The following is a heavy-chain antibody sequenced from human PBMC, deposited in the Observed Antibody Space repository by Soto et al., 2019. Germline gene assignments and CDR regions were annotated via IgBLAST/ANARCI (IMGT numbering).Heavy chain of an antibody. D-gene: IGHD3-16*02. CDR2: IYYSGST. V-gene: IGHV4-39*01. Sequence: PSETLSLTCTVSGGSISSSSYYWGWIRQPPGKGLEWIGSIYYSGSTYYNPSLKSRVTISVDTSKNQFSLKLSSVTAADTAVYYCARLGEATFGGVIVIPHWGQGTLVTVSS. CDR3: ARLGEATFGGVIVIPH. CDR1: GGSISSSSYY. J-gene: IGHJ4*02.